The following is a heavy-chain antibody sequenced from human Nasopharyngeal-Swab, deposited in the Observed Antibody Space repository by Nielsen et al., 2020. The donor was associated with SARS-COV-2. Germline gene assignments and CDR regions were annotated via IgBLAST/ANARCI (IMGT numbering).Heavy chain of an antibody. D-gene: IGHD3-9*01. CDR3: ARDRYYDILTGQIYYYYGMDV. V-gene: IGHV4-34*01. CDR1: GGSFSGYY. J-gene: IGHJ6*02. Sequence: SETLSLTCAVYGGSFSGYYWSWIRQPPGKGLEWIGEINHSGSTNYNPSLKSRVTISVDTSKNQFSLKLSSVTAADTAVYYCARDRYYDILTGQIYYYYGMDVWGQGTTVTVSS. CDR2: INHSGST.